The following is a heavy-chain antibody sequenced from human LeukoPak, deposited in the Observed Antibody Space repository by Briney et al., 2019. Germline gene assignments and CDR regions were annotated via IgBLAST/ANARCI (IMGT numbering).Heavy chain of an antibody. Sequence: SQTLSLTCTVSGDSINGAEYYWSWIRQHPGKGLEWIGYIYYSGSTYYNPSLKSRVSISIDTSENQFSLKLNSVAAADTAVYYCARGPTGSYYYGSGSYNYGMDVWGQGTTVTVSS. V-gene: IGHV4-31*03. CDR1: GDSINGAEYY. D-gene: IGHD3-10*01. CDR3: ARGPTGSYYYGSGSYNYGMDV. CDR2: IYYSGST. J-gene: IGHJ6*02.